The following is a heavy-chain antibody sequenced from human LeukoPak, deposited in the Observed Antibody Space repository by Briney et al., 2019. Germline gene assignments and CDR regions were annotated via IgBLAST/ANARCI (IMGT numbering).Heavy chain of an antibody. J-gene: IGHJ4*02. V-gene: IGHV3-53*01. CDR2: IYSGGST. Sequence: QPGGSLRLSCAASGFTVSSNYMSWVRQAPGKGLEWVSVIYSGGSTYYADSVKGRFTISRDNSKNTLYLQMNSLRAEDTAVYYCAKDRASSSWYGGSYFDYWGQGTLVTVSS. CDR3: AKDRASSSWYGGSYFDY. D-gene: IGHD6-13*01. CDR1: GFTVSSNY.